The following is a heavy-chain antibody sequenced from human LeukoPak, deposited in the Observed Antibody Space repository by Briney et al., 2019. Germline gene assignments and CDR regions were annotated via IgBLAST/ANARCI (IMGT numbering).Heavy chain of an antibody. CDR2: SSISGTTI. Sequence: GGSLRLSCAASEFTFTDYYMSWIRQAPGKGLEWLSYSSISGTTIYYADSVKGRFTISRDNAKNSLYLQMNSLRAEDTAVYYCARVTPGPPYCSSTSRYSGGGFDPWGQGTLVTVSS. CDR3: ARVTPGPPYCSSTSRYSGGGFDP. J-gene: IGHJ5*02. D-gene: IGHD2-2*01. CDR1: EFTFTDYY. V-gene: IGHV3-11*04.